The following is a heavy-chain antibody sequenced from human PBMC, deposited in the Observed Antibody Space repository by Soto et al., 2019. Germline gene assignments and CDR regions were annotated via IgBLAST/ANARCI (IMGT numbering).Heavy chain of an antibody. V-gene: IGHV4-30-2*01. J-gene: IGHJ5*02. Sequence: TLSLTCAVSGGSISSGGYSWSWIRQPPGKGLEWIGYIYHSGSTYYNPSLKSRVTISVDRSKNQFSLKLSSVTAADTAVYYCAREGILTGYNWFDPWGQGTLVTVSS. D-gene: IGHD3-9*01. CDR3: AREGILTGYNWFDP. CDR2: IYHSGST. CDR1: GGSISSGGYS.